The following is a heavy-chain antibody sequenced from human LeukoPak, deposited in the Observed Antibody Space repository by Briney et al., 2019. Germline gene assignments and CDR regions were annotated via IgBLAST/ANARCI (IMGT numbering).Heavy chain of an antibody. CDR3: ARSGSFGVAHYYYGMDV. Sequence: SGPTLVNPTQTLTLTCTFSGFSLSTSGMCVSWIRQPPGKALEWLALIDWDDDKYYSTSLKTRLTISEDTSKNQVVLTMTNMDPVDTATYYCARSGSFGVAHYYYGMDVWGQGTTVTVSS. V-gene: IGHV2-70*01. J-gene: IGHJ6*01. D-gene: IGHD3-3*01. CDR2: IDWDDDK. CDR1: GFSLSTSGMC.